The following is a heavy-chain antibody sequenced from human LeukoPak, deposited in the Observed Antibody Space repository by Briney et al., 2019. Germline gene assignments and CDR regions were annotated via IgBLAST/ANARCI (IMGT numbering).Heavy chain of an antibody. D-gene: IGHD6-19*01. CDR2: INHSGST. Sequence: SETLSLTCAVYGGSFSGYYWSWIRQPPGKGLEWIGEINHSGSTNYNPSLKSRVTISVDTSKNQFSLKLSSVTAADTAVYYCARVGGSGWYCYYYGMDVWGQGTTVTVSS. V-gene: IGHV4-34*01. CDR3: ARVGGSGWYCYYYGMDV. J-gene: IGHJ6*02. CDR1: GGSFSGYY.